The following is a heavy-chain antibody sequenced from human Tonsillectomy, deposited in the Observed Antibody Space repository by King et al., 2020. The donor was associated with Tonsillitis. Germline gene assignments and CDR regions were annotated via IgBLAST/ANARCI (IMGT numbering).Heavy chain of an antibody. D-gene: IGHD2-21*02. J-gene: IGHJ4*02. V-gene: IGHV3-30*01. Sequence: VQLVESGGGVVQPGRSLRLSCAASGFSFSRYAMHWVRQAPGKGLEWVAVTSYDGSNKYYADSVKGRFTISRDNSKNTLYLRMNSLRAEETAAYYCASISDALDSWGQGTLVTVSA. CDR1: GFSFSRYA. CDR3: ASISDALDS. CDR2: TSYDGSNK.